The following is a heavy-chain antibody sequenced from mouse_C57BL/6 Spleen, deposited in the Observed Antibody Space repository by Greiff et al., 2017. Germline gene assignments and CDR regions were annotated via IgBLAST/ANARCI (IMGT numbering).Heavy chain of an antibody. V-gene: IGHV1-82*01. Sequence: QVQLQQSGPELVKPGASVKISCKASGYAFSSSWMNWVKQRPGKGLEWIGRIYPGDGDTNYNGKFKGKATLTADKSSSTAYMQLSSLTSEDSAVYFCAISLTTVVATSAYWGQGTPLTVSA. J-gene: IGHJ2*01. CDR1: GYAFSSSW. CDR3: AISLTTVVATSAY. CDR2: IYPGDGDT. D-gene: IGHD1-1*01.